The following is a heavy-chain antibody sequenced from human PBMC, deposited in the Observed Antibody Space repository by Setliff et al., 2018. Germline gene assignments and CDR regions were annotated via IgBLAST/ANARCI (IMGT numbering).Heavy chain of an antibody. J-gene: IGHJ4*02. D-gene: IGHD3-10*01. CDR1: GLSYTNDW. CDR3: FGAGTCSY. V-gene: IGHV3-7*01. CDR2: INPHGSEK. Sequence: GSLRLSCTASGLSYTNDWVSWVRQDPGKGLEWLASINPHGSEKYYADSVKGRFTISRDNAKNSLSLQMNNLRTEDTAVYYCFGAGTCSYWGQGTLITVSS.